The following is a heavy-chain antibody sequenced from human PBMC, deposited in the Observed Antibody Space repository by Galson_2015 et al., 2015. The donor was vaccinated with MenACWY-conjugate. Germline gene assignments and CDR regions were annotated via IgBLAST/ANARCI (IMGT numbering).Heavy chain of an antibody. CDR2: IRDSGTST. CDR3: AKPAISVGNYGMDV. Sequence: SLRLSCAASGFTFSSYAMSWVRQAPGKGLEWVSTIRDSGTSTYYADSVKGRFTISRDNSKNTLYLQMNSLRAEDTAVYYCAKPAISVGNYGMDVWGQGTPVTVSS. V-gene: IGHV3-23*01. D-gene: IGHD1-26*01. J-gene: IGHJ6*02. CDR1: GFTFSSYA.